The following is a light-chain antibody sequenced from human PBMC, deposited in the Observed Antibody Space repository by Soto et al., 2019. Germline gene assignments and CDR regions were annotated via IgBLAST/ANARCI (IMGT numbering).Light chain of an antibody. J-gene: IGKJ2*01. CDR3: QQYDSSPHT. V-gene: IGKV3-20*01. CDR2: GAS. CDR1: QSVSSSY. Sequence: EIVLTQSPGTLSLSPGERATLSCRASQSVSSSYLAWYQQKPGQAPRLLIYGASSRATGIPDRFSGSGSGTDFTLTISSLEPEDFAVYYCQQYDSSPHTFGQGTKLEIK.